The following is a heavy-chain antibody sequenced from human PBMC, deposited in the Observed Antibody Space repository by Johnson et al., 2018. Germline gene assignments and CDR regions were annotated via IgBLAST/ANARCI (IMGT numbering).Heavy chain of an antibody. CDR1: GFTFSSYA. D-gene: IGHD3-22*01. J-gene: IGHJ6*03. CDR2: ISYDGNNK. V-gene: IGHV3-30-3*01. CDR3: ARDASSVRPYYYMDV. Sequence: QVQLVQSGGGAVQPGRSLRLPCVASGFTFSSYALHWVRQAPGKGLERVAVISYDGNNKYYADSVKGRFTISRDNSKDTRYVQMNRLRAEDTAGYYCARDASSVRPYYYMDVWGKGSSVTVSS.